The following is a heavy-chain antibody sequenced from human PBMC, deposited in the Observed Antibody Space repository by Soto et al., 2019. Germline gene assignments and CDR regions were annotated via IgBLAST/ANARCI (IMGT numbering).Heavy chain of an antibody. CDR2: NSWDNGTS. J-gene: IGHJ4*02. V-gene: IGHV3-43*01. CDR1: GFTLDRYT. D-gene: IGHD3-22*01. Sequence: GGSLRLSCAASGFTLDRYTMHWVRQAPGKGLEWVSLNSWDNGTSAYADSVKGRFTVSRDNKKSSLYLQMDSLRPEDTALYYCVKNGDNCGYYISYYFDNWGQGA. CDR3: VKNGDNCGYYISYYFDN.